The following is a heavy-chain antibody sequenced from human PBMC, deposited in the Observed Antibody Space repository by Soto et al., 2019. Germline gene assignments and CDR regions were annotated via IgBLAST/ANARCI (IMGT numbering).Heavy chain of an antibody. V-gene: IGHV4-39*01. Sequence: SETLSLTCAVSGYSISSSSYYWGWIRQPPGKGLGWIGSIYYSGSTYYNPSLKSRVTISVDTSKNQFSLKLSSVTAADTAVYYCASLSGNYDFWSGYSGQFDYWGQGTVVTVSS. CDR1: GYSISSSSYY. D-gene: IGHD3-3*01. J-gene: IGHJ4*02. CDR2: IYYSGST. CDR3: ASLSGNYDFWSGYSGQFDY.